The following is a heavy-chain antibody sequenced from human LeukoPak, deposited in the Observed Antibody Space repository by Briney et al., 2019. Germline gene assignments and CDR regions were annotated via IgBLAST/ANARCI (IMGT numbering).Heavy chain of an antibody. CDR3: AKGDYGDYVPPEAFDI. CDR2: ISYDGSNK. D-gene: IGHD4-17*01. Sequence: GGSLRLSCAASGFTFSSYGMHWVRQAPGKGLEWVAVISYDGSNKYYADSVKGRFTISRDNSKNTLYLQMNSLRAEDTAVYYCAKGDYGDYVPPEAFDIWGQGTMVTVSS. J-gene: IGHJ3*02. CDR1: GFTFSSYG. V-gene: IGHV3-30*18.